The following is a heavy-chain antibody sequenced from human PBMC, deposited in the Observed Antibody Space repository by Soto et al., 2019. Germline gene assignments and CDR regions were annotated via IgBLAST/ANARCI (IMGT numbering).Heavy chain of an antibody. V-gene: IGHV4-34*01. J-gene: IGHJ5*02. CDR1: GGSFSTYY. Sequence: QVQPQQWGTGLLKPSETLSLTCAVYGGSFSTYYWNWIRQPPGKGLGWIGEINHSGNAQYNPSLKSRVTMSLDTSKKQFSLRRSSVTGADTAVYFCFGWLGSNWLEPWGQGTLVTVSS. CDR3: FGWLGSNWLEP. CDR2: INHSGNA. D-gene: IGHD3-22*01.